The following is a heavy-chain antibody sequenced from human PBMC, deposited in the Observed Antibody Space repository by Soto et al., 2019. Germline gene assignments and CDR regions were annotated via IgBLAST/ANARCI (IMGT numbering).Heavy chain of an antibody. CDR3: ARQIYDSDTGPNFQYYFDS. J-gene: IGHJ4*02. Sequence: GESLKISCKGSGYSFAGYWITWVRQKPGKGLEWMGRIDPSDSQTYYSPSFRGHVTISATKSIATVFLQWSSLRASDTAMYYCARQIYDSDTGPNFQYYFDSWGQGTPVTVSS. CDR1: GYSFAGYW. D-gene: IGHD3-22*01. CDR2: IDPSDSQT. V-gene: IGHV5-10-1*01.